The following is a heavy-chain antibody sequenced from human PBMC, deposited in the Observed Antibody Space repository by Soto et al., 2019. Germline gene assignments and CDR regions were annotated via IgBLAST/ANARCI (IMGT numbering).Heavy chain of an antibody. CDR3: AHSRDYDILTGYYLPRAFDI. D-gene: IGHD3-9*01. J-gene: IGHJ3*02. CDR1: GFSLSTSGVG. V-gene: IGHV2-5*02. CDR2: IYWDDDK. Sequence: SGPTLVNPTQTLTLTCTFSGFSLSTSGVGVGWIRQPPGKALEWLALIYWDDDKRYSPSLKSRLTITKDTSKNRVVLTMTNMDPVDTATYYCAHSRDYDILTGYYLPRAFDIWGQGTMVTVSS.